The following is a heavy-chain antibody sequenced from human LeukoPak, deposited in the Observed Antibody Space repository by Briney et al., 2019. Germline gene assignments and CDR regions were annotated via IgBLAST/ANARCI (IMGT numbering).Heavy chain of an antibody. Sequence: SETLSLTCTVSGGSISSYYWSWIRQPAGKGLEWIGRIYTSGSTNYNLSLKSRVTMSVDTSKNQFSLKLSSVTAADTAVYYCARTRVVPAAGNWFDPWGQGTLVTVSS. CDR1: GGSISSYY. CDR2: IYTSGST. J-gene: IGHJ5*02. V-gene: IGHV4-4*07. D-gene: IGHD2-2*01. CDR3: ARTRVVPAAGNWFDP.